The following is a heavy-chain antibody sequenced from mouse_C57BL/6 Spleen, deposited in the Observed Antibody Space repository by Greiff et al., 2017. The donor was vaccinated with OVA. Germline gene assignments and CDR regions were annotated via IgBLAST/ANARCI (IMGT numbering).Heavy chain of an antibody. J-gene: IGHJ4*01. D-gene: IGHD1-3*01. V-gene: IGHV1-63*01. CDR1: GYTFTNYW. CDR2: IYPGGGYT. Sequence: QVQLQQSGAELVRPGTSVKMSCKASGYTFTNYWIGWAKQRPGHGLEWIGDIYPGGGYTNYNEKFKGKATLTADKSSSTAYMQFSSLTSEDSAIYYCARESKGDYYAMDYWGQGTSVTVSS. CDR3: ARESKGDYYAMDY.